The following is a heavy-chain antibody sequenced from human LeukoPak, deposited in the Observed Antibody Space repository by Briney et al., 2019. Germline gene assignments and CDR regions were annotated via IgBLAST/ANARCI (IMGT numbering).Heavy chain of an antibody. CDR1: GYSISNGYY. D-gene: IGHD5-24*01. CDR3: ARGCRDGYSNYWYFDL. CDR2: IYHSGST. Sequence: SETLSLTCTVSGYSISNGYYWGWVRQPPGKGLEWIGSIYHSGSTYYNPSLKSRVTISVDTSKNQFSLKLNSVTAADTAVYYCARGCRDGYSNYWYFDLWGRGTLVTVSS. J-gene: IGHJ2*01. V-gene: IGHV4-38-2*02.